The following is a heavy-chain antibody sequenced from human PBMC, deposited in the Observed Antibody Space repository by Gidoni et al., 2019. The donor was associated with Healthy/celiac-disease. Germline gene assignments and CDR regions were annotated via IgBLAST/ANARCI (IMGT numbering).Heavy chain of an antibody. D-gene: IGHD3-22*01. Sequence: QVQLQQWGAGLLKPSETLSLTCAVYGGSFSGYYWSWIRQPPGKGLEWIGEINHSGSTNSSPSLKSRVTISVDTSKNQFSLKLSSVTAADTAVYYCARASRYYYDSSGYRGLDYWGQGTLVTVSS. V-gene: IGHV4-34*01. CDR1: GGSFSGYY. J-gene: IGHJ4*02. CDR2: INHSGST. CDR3: ARASRYYYDSSGYRGLDY.